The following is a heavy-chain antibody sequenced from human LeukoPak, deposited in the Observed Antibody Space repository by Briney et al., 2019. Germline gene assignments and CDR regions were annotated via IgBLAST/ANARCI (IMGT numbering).Heavy chain of an antibody. D-gene: IGHD5-24*01. J-gene: IGHJ4*02. CDR2: IYHSGSA. CDR3: ARQPVEMSTIAAIDY. Sequence: PSETLSLTCTVYGGSISSFYWSWVRQPPGKGLEWIGYIYHSGSAKYNPSLKSRVTISVDTSKNQISLKLSSVTAADTAVYYCARQPVEMSTIAAIDYWGQGTLVTVSS. V-gene: IGHV4-59*01. CDR1: GGSISSFY.